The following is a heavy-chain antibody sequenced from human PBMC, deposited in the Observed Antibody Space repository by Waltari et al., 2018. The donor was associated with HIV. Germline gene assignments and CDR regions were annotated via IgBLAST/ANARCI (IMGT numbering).Heavy chain of an antibody. CDR2: IYHSGST. J-gene: IGHJ6*02. V-gene: IGHV4-38-2*02. Sequence: QVQLQESGPGLVKPSETLSLTCTVSGYSISSGYYWGWIRQPPGKGLEWIGSIYHSGSTYYNPSLKSRVTISVDTSKNQFSLKLSSVTAADTAVYYCARDPSSPQINRARDYYYYGMDVWGQGTTVTVSS. D-gene: IGHD5-18*01. CDR1: GYSISSGYY. CDR3: ARDPSSPQINRARDYYYYGMDV.